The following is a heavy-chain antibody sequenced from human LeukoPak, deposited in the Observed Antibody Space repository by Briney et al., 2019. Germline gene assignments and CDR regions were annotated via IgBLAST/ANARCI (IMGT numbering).Heavy chain of an antibody. J-gene: IGHJ4*02. V-gene: IGHV3-21*01. CDR1: GFTFSSYS. D-gene: IGHD6-25*01. Sequence: GGSLRLTCAASGFTFSSYSMNWVRQAPGKGLEWVSSISSSSSYIYYADSVKGRFTISRDNAKNSLYLQMNSLRAEDTAVYYCARYSSGWPGYFDYWGQGTLVTVSS. CDR3: ARYSSGWPGYFDY. CDR2: ISSSSSYI.